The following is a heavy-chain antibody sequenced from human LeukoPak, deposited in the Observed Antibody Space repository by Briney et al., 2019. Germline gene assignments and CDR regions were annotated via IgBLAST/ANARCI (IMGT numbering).Heavy chain of an antibody. CDR3: ARLTTRCGGYVEWFDP. CDR1: GGSISSYY. D-gene: IGHD5-12*01. Sequence: SETLSHTCTVSGGSISSYYWSWIRQPPGKGLEWIGYIYYSGSTNYNPSLKSRVTISVDTSKNQFSLKLSSVTAADTAVYYCARLTTRCGGYVEWFDPWGQGTLVTVSS. CDR2: IYYSGST. J-gene: IGHJ5*02. V-gene: IGHV4-59*08.